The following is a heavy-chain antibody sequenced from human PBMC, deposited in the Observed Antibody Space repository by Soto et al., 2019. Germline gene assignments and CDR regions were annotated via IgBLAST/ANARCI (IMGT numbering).Heavy chain of an antibody. CDR3: ARDHITMVRGVIIPVNYYYGMDV. Sequence: GASVKGSCKASGYTFTSYYMHWVRQAPGQGLEWMGWINPNSGGTNYAQKFQGRVTMTVDASTSTAYMELSSLRSDDTAVYYCARDHITMVRGVIIPVNYYYGMDVWGQGTTVTVSS. V-gene: IGHV1-2*02. D-gene: IGHD3-10*01. CDR1: GYTFTSYY. J-gene: IGHJ6*02. CDR2: INPNSGGT.